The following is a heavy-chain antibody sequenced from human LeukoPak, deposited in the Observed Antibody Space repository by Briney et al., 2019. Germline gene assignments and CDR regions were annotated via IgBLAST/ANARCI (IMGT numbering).Heavy chain of an antibody. V-gene: IGHV3-11*01. J-gene: IGHJ4*02. CDR3: ARVGYYDSSGYYYGPIDY. CDR2: ISSSGSTI. D-gene: IGHD3-22*01. CDR1: GFTFSDYY. Sequence: GGSLRLSCAASGFTFSDYYMSWIRQAPGKGLEWVSYISSSGSTIYYADSVKGRFTISRDNAKNSLYLQMNSLRAEDTAVYYCARVGYYDSSGYYYGPIDYWGQGTLVTVSS.